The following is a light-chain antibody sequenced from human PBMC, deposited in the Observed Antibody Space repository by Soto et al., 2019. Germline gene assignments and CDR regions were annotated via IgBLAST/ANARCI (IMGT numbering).Light chain of an antibody. CDR3: LQDYNYPRT. Sequence: IQMTQSPSSLSASAGDRVTITCRASQSISSYLNWYQQKPGKAPTLLIYAASTLQSWVPSRFRGSASGTDFTFNISSLQPEDFATYYCLQDYNYPRTFGQGTKVDIK. CDR2: AAS. CDR1: QSISSY. J-gene: IGKJ1*01. V-gene: IGKV1-6*01.